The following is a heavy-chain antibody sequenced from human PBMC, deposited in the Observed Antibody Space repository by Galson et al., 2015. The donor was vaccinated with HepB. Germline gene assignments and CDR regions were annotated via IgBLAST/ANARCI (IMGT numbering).Heavy chain of an antibody. CDR3: ARVSSSWQALYYYYGMDA. V-gene: IGHV7-4-1*01. CDR1: GYTFTSYA. D-gene: IGHD6-13*01. Sequence: SVKVSCKASGYTFTSYAMHWVRQAPGQGLEWMGWINTNTGNPTYAQGFTGRFVFSLDTSVSTAYLQICSLKAEDTAVYYCARVSSSWQALYYYYGMDAWGQGTLVTVSS. J-gene: IGHJ6*02. CDR2: INTNTGNP.